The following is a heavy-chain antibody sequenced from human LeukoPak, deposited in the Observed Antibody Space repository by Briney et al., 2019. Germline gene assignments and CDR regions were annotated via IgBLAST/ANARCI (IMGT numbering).Heavy chain of an antibody. CDR2: INPNSGGT. J-gene: IGHJ4*02. CDR3: AREYYYGSGNYYNRIGY. V-gene: IGHV1-2*02. Sequence: RASVKVSCKASGYTFTGYYMHWVRQAPGQGLEWMGWINPNSGGTNYAQKFQGRVTMTRDTSISTAYMELSRLRSDDTAVYYCAREYYYGSGNYYNRIGYWGQGTLVTVSS. D-gene: IGHD3-10*01. CDR1: GYTFTGYY.